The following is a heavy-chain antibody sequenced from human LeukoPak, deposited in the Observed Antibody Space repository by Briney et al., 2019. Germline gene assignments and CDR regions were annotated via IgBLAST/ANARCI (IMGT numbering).Heavy chain of an antibody. CDR1: GFSFSTYG. CDR3: AKVRTGLTTGGNAFDI. CDR2: VRYGGSNK. J-gene: IGHJ3*02. D-gene: IGHD1-1*01. V-gene: IGHV3-30*02. Sequence: PSGSLRLSCAASGFSFSTYGMHWVRQGPGKGLEWVAFVRYGGSNKKYADSVMGRFTISRDNSNNTLFLQMHSLRDEDTAVYYCAKVRTGLTTGGNAFDIWGQGTMVTVSS.